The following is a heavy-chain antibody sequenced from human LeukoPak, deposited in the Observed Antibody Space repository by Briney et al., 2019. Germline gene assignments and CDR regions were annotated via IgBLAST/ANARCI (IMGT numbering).Heavy chain of an antibody. CDR3: AKCYYDSSTSGTDW. J-gene: IGHJ4*02. CDR1: GFTFSNYT. V-gene: IGHV3-23*01. Sequence: GGSLRLSCAASGFTFSNYTMSWVRQAPGKGLEWVSAISGSGGSTYYADSVVKGRFTICRDNSKNTLYLQMNSLRAEDTAVYYCAKCYYDSSTSGTDWWGQGTLVTVSS. D-gene: IGHD3-22*01. CDR2: ISGSGGST.